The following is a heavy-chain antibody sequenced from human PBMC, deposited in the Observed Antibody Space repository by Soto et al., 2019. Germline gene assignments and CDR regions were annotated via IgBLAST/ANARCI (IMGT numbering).Heavy chain of an antibody. D-gene: IGHD2-21*02. Sequence: GGSLRLSCAASGFTFSSYGMHWVRQAPGKGLEWVAVIWYDGSNKYYADSVKGRFTISRDNSKNTLYLQMNSLRAEDTAVYYCARDYRSEAYGGGDCYPSLDYWGQGTMVTVYS. CDR3: ARDYRSEAYGGGDCYPSLDY. J-gene: IGHJ4*02. V-gene: IGHV3-33*01. CDR1: GFTFSSYG. CDR2: IWYDGSNK.